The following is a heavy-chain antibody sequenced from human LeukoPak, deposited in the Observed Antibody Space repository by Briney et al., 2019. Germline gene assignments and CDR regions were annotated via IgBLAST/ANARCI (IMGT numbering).Heavy chain of an antibody. CDR2: IYYSGST. CDR3: ARSPARGYCSSTSCWTYYFDY. V-gene: IGHV4-39*07. D-gene: IGHD2-2*03. CDR1: GGSISSSSYY. Sequence: SETLSLTCTVSGGSISSSSYYWGWIRQPPGRGLEWIGSIYYSGSTYYNPSLKSRVTISVDTSKNQFSLRLSSVTAADTAVYYCARSPARGYCSSTSCWTYYFDYWGQGTLVTVSS. J-gene: IGHJ4*02.